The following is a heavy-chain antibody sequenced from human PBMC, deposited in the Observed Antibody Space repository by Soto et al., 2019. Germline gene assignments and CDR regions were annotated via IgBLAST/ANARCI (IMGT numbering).Heavy chain of an antibody. V-gene: IGHV1-2*07. Sequence: QVQLVQSGAEVKKPGASLTVSCKTSGYTFTDYYIHWVRQAPGQGLEWMGWINPKSGGTSYAHQFQGRVTMARDTSTTTAYMNLSSLKSDDTAVYYCASWYYATSGQEAFDFWGQGTMVTVSS. D-gene: IGHD3-16*01. CDR1: GYTFTDYY. CDR2: INPKSGGT. J-gene: IGHJ3*01. CDR3: ASWYYATSGQEAFDF.